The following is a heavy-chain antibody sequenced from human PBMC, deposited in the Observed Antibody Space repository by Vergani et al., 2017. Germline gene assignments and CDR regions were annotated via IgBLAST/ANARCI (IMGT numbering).Heavy chain of an antibody. D-gene: IGHD3-22*01. CDR2: IYYSGST. CDR3: ARDFSDSSGYTLDY. J-gene: IGHJ4*02. CDR1: GGSVSSGSYY. Sequence: QVQLQESGPGLVKPSETLSLTCTVSGGSVSSGSYYWSWIRQPPGKGLEWIGYIYYSGSTNYNPSLKSRVTMTRDTSTSTVYMELSSLRSEDTAVYYCARDFSDSSGYTLDYWGQGTLVTVSS. V-gene: IGHV4-61*01.